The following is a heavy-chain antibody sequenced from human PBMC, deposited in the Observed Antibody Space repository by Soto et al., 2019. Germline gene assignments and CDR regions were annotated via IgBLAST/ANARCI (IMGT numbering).Heavy chain of an antibody. D-gene: IGHD5-18*01. Sequence: PSETLSLTCTVSGGSISSSSYYWGWIRQPPGKGLEWIGSIYYSGSTYYNPSLKSRVTISVDTSKNQFPLKLSSVTAADTAVYYCAGTGGYSYGDFDYWGQGTLVTVSS. CDR2: IYYSGST. V-gene: IGHV4-39*01. CDR1: GGSISSSSYY. J-gene: IGHJ4*02. CDR3: AGTGGYSYGDFDY.